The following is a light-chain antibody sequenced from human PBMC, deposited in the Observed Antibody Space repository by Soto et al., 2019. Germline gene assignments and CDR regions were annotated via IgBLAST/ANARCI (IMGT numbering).Light chain of an antibody. CDR1: SSDVGGYNY. J-gene: IGLJ2*01. V-gene: IGLV2-8*01. CDR2: EVS. Sequence: QSALTQPPSASGSPGQSLTISCTGTSSDVGGYNYVSWYQQHPGKAPKLMIYEVSKRPSGVPDRFSGSKSGNTASLTVSGLQAEDEADYYCSSYAGSNIVVFGGGTKLTVL. CDR3: SSYAGSNIVV.